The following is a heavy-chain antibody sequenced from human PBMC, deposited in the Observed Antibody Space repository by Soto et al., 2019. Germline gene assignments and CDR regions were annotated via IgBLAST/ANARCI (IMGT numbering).Heavy chain of an antibody. Sequence: QVQLVESGGGVVQPGRSLRLSCAASGFTFSSYGMHWVRQAPGKGLEWVAVIWYDGSNKYYADSVKGRFPISRDNSKNTLYLQMNSLRAEDTAVYYCARGVQGGGYWYFDLWGRGTLVTVSS. CDR1: GFTFSSYG. CDR3: ARGVQGGGYWYFDL. D-gene: IGHD3-16*01. J-gene: IGHJ2*01. V-gene: IGHV3-33*01. CDR2: IWYDGSNK.